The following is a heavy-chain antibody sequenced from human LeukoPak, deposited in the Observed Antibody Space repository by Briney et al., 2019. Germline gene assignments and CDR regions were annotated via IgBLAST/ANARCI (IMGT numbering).Heavy chain of an antibody. CDR2: ISGSGGST. CDR1: GFTFSSYA. J-gene: IGHJ4*02. Sequence: GGSLRLSCAASGFTFSSYAMSWVRQAPGKGLEWVSAISGSGGSTYYADSVKGRFTISRDNSKNTLYLQMNSLRAEDTAVYYCAKGRYGSGSYWAFDYWGQGTLVTVSS. D-gene: IGHD3-10*01. V-gene: IGHV3-23*01. CDR3: AKGRYGSGSYWAFDY.